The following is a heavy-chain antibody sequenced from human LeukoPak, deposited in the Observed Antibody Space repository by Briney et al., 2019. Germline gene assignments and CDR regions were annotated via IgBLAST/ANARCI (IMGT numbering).Heavy chain of an antibody. CDR1: GYTFTSYD. CDR2: MNPNSGNT. D-gene: IGHD6-13*01. J-gene: IGHJ6*02. V-gene: IGHV1-8*01. CDR3: ARAYSSSWYGSSYYYYGMDV. Sequence: ASVTVSCKASGYTFTSYDINWVRQATGQGLEWMGWMNPNSGNTGYAQKFQGRVTMTRNTSISTAYMELSSLRSEDTAVYYCARAYSSSWYGSSYYYYGMDVWGQGTTVTVSS.